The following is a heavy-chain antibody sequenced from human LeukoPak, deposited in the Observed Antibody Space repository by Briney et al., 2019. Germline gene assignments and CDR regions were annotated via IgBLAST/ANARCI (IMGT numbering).Heavy chain of an antibody. Sequence: ASVKVSCKASGYTFTGYYMHWVRQAPGQGLEWMGIINPSGGSTSYAQKFQGRVTMTRDMSTSTDYMELSSLRSEDTAVYYCARRAVDNSYYYYMDVWGKGTTVTVSS. CDR1: GYTFTGYY. V-gene: IGHV1-46*01. CDR3: ARRAVDNSYYYYMDV. J-gene: IGHJ6*03. CDR2: INPSGGST. D-gene: IGHD6-19*01.